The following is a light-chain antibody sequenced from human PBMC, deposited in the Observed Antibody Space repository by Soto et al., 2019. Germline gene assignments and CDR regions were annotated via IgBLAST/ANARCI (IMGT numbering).Light chain of an antibody. CDR3: QQSLGMPYT. V-gene: IGKV1-39*01. CDR2: AAS. J-gene: IGKJ2*01. CDR1: QTISTY. Sequence: DIQMTQSPSALSASVGDRVTIPCRASQTISTYLNWYQQKPGKAPKLLIYAASTLQSGVPSRFSGSGSGTDFTLTISSLQPEDFATYYCQQSLGMPYTFGKGTRLEIK.